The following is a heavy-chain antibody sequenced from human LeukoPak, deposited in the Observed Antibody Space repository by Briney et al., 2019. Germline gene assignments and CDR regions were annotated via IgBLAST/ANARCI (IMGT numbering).Heavy chain of an antibody. CDR2: ISAYNGNT. CDR3: ARDRIQHYDFWSGYHLTPNWFDP. V-gene: IGHV1-18*01. Sequence: ASVKVSCKASGYTFTSYGISWVRQAPGQGLEWMGWISAYNGNTNYAQKLQGRVTMTTDTPTSTAYMELRSLRSDDTAVYYCARDRIQHYDFWSGYHLTPNWFDPWGQGTLVTVSS. CDR1: GYTFTSYG. D-gene: IGHD3-3*01. J-gene: IGHJ5*02.